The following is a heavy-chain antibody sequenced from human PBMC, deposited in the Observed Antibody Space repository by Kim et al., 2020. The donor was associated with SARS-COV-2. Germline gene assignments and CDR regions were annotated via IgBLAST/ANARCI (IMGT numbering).Heavy chain of an antibody. CDR1: GFTFSSYS. D-gene: IGHD4-17*01. J-gene: IGHJ4*02. V-gene: IGHV3-48*01. Sequence: GGSLRLSCAASGFTFSSYSMNWVRQAPGKVLEWVSYISSSSSTIYYADSVKGRFTISRDNAKNSLYLQMNSLRAEDTAVYYCASIATGADYWGQGTLVTVSS. CDR2: ISSSSSTI. CDR3: ASIATGADY.